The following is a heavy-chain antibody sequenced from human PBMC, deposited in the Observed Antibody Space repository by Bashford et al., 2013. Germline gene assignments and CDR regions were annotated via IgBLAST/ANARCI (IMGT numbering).Heavy chain of an antibody. V-gene: IGHV4-59*01. D-gene: IGHD3-10*01. CDR2: IYYSGST. CDR3: ARGRLPARGVMVEFDY. Sequence: SETLSLTCTVSGGSISSYYWSWIRQPPGKGLEWIGYIYYSGSTNYNPSLKSRVTISVDTSKNQFSLKLSSVTAADTAVYYCARGRLPARGVMVEFDYWGQGTLVTVSS. J-gene: IGHJ4*02. CDR1: GGSISSYY.